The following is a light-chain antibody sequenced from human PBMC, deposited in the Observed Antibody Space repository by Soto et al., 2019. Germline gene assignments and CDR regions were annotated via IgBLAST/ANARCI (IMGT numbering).Light chain of an antibody. CDR2: DAS. CDR1: QSVSSY. V-gene: IGKV3-11*01. J-gene: IGKJ4*01. Sequence: EIVLTQSPATLSLSPGERATLSCRASQSVSSYLACYQQKPGQAPRLLIYDASNRATGIPARFSGSGSGTGCTLAISCLEPEDFAVYYCQQRSNWPPPLTFGGGTKVEIK. CDR3: QQRSNWPPPLT.